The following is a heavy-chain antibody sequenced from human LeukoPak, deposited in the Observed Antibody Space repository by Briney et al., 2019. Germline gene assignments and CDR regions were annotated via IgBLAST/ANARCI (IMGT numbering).Heavy chain of an antibody. CDR2: IYYSGTA. CDR1: GGSISSSSYY. Sequence: PSETLSLTCTVSGGSISSSSYYWGWIRQPPGKGLEWIGSIYYSGTAYPDPSLKSRVTISVDTSKNQFSLKLSSVTAADTAVYYCARDKVAAMQDYYYYYYMDVWGKGTTVTVSS. D-gene: IGHD2-2*01. V-gene: IGHV4-39*07. CDR3: ARDKVAAMQDYYYYYYMDV. J-gene: IGHJ6*03.